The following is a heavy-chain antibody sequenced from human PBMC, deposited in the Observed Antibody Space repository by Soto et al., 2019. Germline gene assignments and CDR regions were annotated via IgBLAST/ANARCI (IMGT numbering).Heavy chain of an antibody. CDR3: AKEVVITTFFDY. CDR1: GFSFNPYV. V-gene: IGHV3-23*01. D-gene: IGHD3-22*01. J-gene: IGHJ4*02. CDR2: IRGNTAST. Sequence: PGGSLRLSCVASGFSFNPYVMAWVRQAPGKGLEWVSAIRGNTASTHYPDSVKGRFTISRDNSKNTLYLQMNSLRAEDTAVYYCAKEVVITTFFDYWGQGTLVTVSS.